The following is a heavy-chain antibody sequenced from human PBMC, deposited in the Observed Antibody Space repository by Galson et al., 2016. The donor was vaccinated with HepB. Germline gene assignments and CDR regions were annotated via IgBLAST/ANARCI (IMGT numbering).Heavy chain of an antibody. CDR3: ARGDDYSNLSDL. Sequence: SVKVSCKASGYTFAGYYIHWVRQAPGQGLEWIGWINPGTGGTNYAQKFQGRVTMTRDTSISTAYLELSGLTSDDTAVYYCARGDDYSNLSDLWGRGTLVPVSS. D-gene: IGHD4-11*01. CDR2: INPGTGGT. CDR1: GYTFAGYY. V-gene: IGHV1-2*02. J-gene: IGHJ2*01.